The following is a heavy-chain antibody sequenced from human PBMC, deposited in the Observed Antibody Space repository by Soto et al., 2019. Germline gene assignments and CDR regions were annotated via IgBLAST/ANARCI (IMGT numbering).Heavy chain of an antibody. CDR3: ARDIYGSGTRPLDY. D-gene: IGHD3-10*01. CDR2: MNPNSGNT. Sequence: QVQLVQSGAEVKKPGASVKVSCKASGYTFTSYDINWVRQATGQGLEWMGWMNPNSGNTGYAQKFQGRVTMTMNTSISTAYMELSSLRSEDTAVYYCARDIYGSGTRPLDYWGQGTLVTVSS. CDR1: GYTFTSYD. V-gene: IGHV1-8*01. J-gene: IGHJ4*02.